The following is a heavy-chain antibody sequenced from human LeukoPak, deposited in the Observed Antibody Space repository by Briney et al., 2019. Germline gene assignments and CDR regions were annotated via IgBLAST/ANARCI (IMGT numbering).Heavy chain of an antibody. CDR2: IDYSGNT. CDR3: ARNGYSGYDWGDY. J-gene: IGHJ4*02. Sequence: SETLSLTCTVSGDSISSTSYFWGWIRQPPGKGLEWTASIDYSGNTYYNPSLKSRITVSIDTSKNQFSLKLSSVTAADTAVYYCARNGYSGYDWGDYWGQGTLVTVSS. V-gene: IGHV4-39*01. D-gene: IGHD5-12*01. CDR1: GDSISSTSYF.